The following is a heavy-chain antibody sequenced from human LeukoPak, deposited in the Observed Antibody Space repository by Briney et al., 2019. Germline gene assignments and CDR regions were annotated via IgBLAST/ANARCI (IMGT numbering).Heavy chain of an antibody. Sequence: PGGSLRLSCAASGFMFSTYTMNWVRQAPGKGLEWVSSISTSSSYIYYGDSVKGRFTISRDNAKNSLYLQMNSLRAEDTAVYFCARVGYNYAPEEDGYNYYYIGMDVWGQGTTVTVSS. D-gene: IGHD5-24*01. CDR3: ARVGYNYAPEEDGYNYYYIGMDV. J-gene: IGHJ6*02. V-gene: IGHV3-21*01. CDR1: GFMFSTYT. CDR2: ISTSSSYI.